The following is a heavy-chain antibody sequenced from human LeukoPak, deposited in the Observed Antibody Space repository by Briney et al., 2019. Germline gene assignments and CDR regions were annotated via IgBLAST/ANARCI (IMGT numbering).Heavy chain of an antibody. V-gene: IGHV3-48*02. J-gene: IGHJ4*02. CDR2: ITGSSSTI. CDR3: ARDGYCSGGTCYGDY. Sequence: GGSLRLSCAASGFTFSSYNMHWVRQAPGKGLEWLSYITGSSSTIYYAGSMKGRFTISRDNAKNSLYLQMNSLRDEDTAVYYCARDGYCSGGTCYGDYWGQGTLVTVSS. CDR1: GFTFSSYN. D-gene: IGHD2-15*01.